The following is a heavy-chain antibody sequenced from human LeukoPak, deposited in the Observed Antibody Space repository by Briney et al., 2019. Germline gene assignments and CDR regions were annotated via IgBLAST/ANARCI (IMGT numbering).Heavy chain of an antibody. J-gene: IGHJ6*02. D-gene: IGHD3-10*01. CDR2: IYGDSST. Sequence: QSGGSLRLSCAASGFPVSSNCMTWVRQAPGKGLEWVSLIYGDSSTYYADSVKGRFTISRDNSKNTLYLQMNSLRADDTAVYYCARERIYYGSGRDLTDARLYYYYGMDVWGRGTTVTVSS. CDR1: GFPVSSNC. CDR3: ARERIYYGSGRDLTDARLYYYYGMDV. V-gene: IGHV3-53*01.